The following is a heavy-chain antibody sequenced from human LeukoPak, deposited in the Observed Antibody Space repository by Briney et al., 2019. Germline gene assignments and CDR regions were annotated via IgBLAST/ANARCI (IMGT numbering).Heavy chain of an antibody. J-gene: IGHJ4*02. CDR3: ARAKRVDCSSTSCRYFDY. D-gene: IGHD2-2*01. CDR2: INPSGGST. CDR1: GYTFTSYY. V-gene: IGHV1-46*01. Sequence: ASVNVSCKASGYTFTSYYMHWVRQAPGQGLEWMGIINPSGGSTSYAQKFQGRVTMTRDTSTSTVYMELSSLRSEDTAVYYCARAKRVDCSSTSCRYFDYWGQGTLVTVSS.